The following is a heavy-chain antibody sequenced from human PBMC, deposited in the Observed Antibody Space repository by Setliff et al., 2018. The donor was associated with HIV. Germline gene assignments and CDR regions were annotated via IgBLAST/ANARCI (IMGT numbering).Heavy chain of an antibody. CDR3: ARVSGATRDYYYYYMDV. CDR2: ITNDGSTT. V-gene: IGHV3-74*01. Sequence: GGSLRLSCAASGFTFSSYAMSWVRQAPGKGLVWVARITNDGSTTTYADSVKGRFSISRDNAKNTLYPQMNSLRAEDTAVYYCARVSGATRDYYYYYMDVWGKGTTVTVSS. J-gene: IGHJ6*03. D-gene: IGHD1-26*01. CDR1: GFTFSSYA.